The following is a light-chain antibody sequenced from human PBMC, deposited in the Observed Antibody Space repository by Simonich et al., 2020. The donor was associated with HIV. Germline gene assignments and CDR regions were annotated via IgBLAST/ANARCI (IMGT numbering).Light chain of an antibody. Sequence: EIVMTQSPATLSVSPGERATLSCRASQSVSSNLAWYQQKLGQAPRLLIYGTSTRATGIPARFSGRGSGTEFTLTITSMQSEDFALYYCPQYNNWPTFGGGTKVEIK. V-gene: IGKV3-15*01. CDR3: PQYNNWPT. CDR2: GTS. J-gene: IGKJ4*01. CDR1: QSVSSN.